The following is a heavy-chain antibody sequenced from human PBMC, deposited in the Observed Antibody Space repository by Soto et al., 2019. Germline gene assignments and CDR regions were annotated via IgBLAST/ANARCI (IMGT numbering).Heavy chain of an antibody. D-gene: IGHD3-3*01. CDR3: AIAKSHGGYCYGMAV. Sequence: EVQLLESGGGLVQPGGSLRLSCAASGFTFSYYAMNWVRQAPGQGLEWVSVISGSGGSTYYADSVKGRFTISRDKSNNQLYLQIHSLRREGTAIYDCAIAKSHGGYCYGMAVWGPGPRVTVSS. CDR1: GFTFSYYA. J-gene: IGHJ6*02. V-gene: IGHV3-23*01. CDR2: ISGSGGST.